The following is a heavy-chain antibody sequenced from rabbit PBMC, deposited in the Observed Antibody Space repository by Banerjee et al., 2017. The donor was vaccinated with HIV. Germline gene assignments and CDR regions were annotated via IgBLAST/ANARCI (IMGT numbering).Heavy chain of an antibody. CDR3: ARDPGAFGDLPL. CDR2: IYVGSSGST. CDR1: GFSFSNRYH. J-gene: IGHJ3*01. D-gene: IGHD5-1*01. Sequence: QSLEESGGDLVKPGASLTLTCTASGFSFSNRYHMCWVRQAPGKGLEWIACIYVGSSGSTYYATWAKGRFTISKTSWTTVTLQMTSLTAADTATYFCARDPGAFGDLPLWGQGTLVTVS. V-gene: IGHV1S40*01.